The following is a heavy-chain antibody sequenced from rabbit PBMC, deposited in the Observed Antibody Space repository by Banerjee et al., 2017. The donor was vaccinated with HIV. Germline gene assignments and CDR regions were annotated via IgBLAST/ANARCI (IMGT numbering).Heavy chain of an antibody. Sequence: QEQLVESGGGLVQPEGSLTLTCKASGSDISSNAMCWVRQAPGKGLEWIACINTSSGNAVYASWVKGRFTISKTSWTTVTLQMTSLTAADTASYFCARDLAGVIGWNFGLWGQGTLVTVS. CDR1: GSDISSNA. J-gene: IGHJ4*01. V-gene: IGHV1S45*01. CDR3: ARDLAGVIGWNFGL. CDR2: INTSSGNA. D-gene: IGHD4-1*01.